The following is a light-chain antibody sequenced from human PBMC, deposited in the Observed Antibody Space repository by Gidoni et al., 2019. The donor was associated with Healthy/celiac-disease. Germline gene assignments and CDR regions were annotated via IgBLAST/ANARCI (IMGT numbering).Light chain of an antibody. CDR1: PRVSSSY. CDR2: DAS. CDR3: QQYGSSPGT. V-gene: IGKV3D-20*01. J-gene: IGKJ1*01. Sequence: DIVFTQSPATLSLSPGESATLDCGASPRVSSSYLAWYQQKPGLAPRLLIYDASSRATGIPARFSGSGSGTDFTLTISRLEPEDFAAYYCQQYGSSPGTFGQGTKVEIK.